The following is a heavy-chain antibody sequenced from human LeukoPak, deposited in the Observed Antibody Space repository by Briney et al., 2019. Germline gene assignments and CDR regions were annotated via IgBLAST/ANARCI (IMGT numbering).Heavy chain of an antibody. J-gene: IGHJ5*02. Sequence: PGGSLRLSCAASGFTFSDYYMSWIRQAPGKGLEWVSYISSSGSTIYYADSVKGRFTISRDNSKNTLYLQMNSLRAEDTAVYYCTKEGLPSGSSWSAWFDPWGQGTLVTVSS. CDR3: TKEGLPSGSSWSAWFDP. V-gene: IGHV3-11*04. D-gene: IGHD3-10*01. CDR2: ISSSGSTI. CDR1: GFTFSDYY.